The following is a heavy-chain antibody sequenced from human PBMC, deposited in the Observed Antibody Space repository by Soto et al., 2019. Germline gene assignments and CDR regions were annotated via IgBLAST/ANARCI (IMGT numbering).Heavy chain of an antibody. V-gene: IGHV3-48*02. CDR2: ISSSSTTI. CDR1: GFTFSSYG. CDR3: ARSPYYYDSSNYYGY. D-gene: IGHD3-22*01. J-gene: IGHJ4*02. Sequence: GGSLRLYYATSGFTFSSYGMNWVRQAPGNVLEWVSYISSSSTTIYYADSVKGRFTIFRDNAKNSLYLQLNSLRDEDTAVYYCARSPYYYDSSNYYGYWGQGTLVTVSS.